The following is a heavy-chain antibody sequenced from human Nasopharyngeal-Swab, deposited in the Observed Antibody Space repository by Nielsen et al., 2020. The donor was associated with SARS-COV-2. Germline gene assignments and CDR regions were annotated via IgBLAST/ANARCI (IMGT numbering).Heavy chain of an antibody. V-gene: IGHV3-33*01. Sequence: WIRQPPGKGLEWVAVIWYDGSNKYYADSVKGRFTISRDNSKNTLYLQMNSLRAEDTAVYYCARDYSNSIGYYGMDVWGQGTTVTVSS. D-gene: IGHD4-11*01. CDR3: ARDYSNSIGYYGMDV. CDR2: IWYDGSNK. J-gene: IGHJ6*02.